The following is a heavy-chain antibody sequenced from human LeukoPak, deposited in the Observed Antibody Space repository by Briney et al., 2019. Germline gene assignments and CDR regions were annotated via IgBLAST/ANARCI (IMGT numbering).Heavy chain of an antibody. Sequence: AGGSLRLSCVASGFSFTDYNMNWVRQAPGKGLEWIGSIYYSGSMYYNASLKSRVTISVDTSKNQFSLKLSSVTAADTAVYYCARLQSRQLLVSHYYYYYYMDVWGKGTTVTISS. CDR1: GFSFTDYN. J-gene: IGHJ6*03. D-gene: IGHD2-2*01. V-gene: IGHV4-38-2*01. CDR2: IYYSGSM. CDR3: ARLQSRQLLVSHYYYYYYMDV.